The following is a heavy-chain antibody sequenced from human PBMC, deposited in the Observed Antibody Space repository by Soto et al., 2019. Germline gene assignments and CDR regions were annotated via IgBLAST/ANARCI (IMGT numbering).Heavy chain of an antibody. CDR1: GFTCSNYA. J-gene: IGHJ4*02. Sequence: EVQVLESGGGRVQPGVSLRLSCAASGFTCSNYAMSWVRPAPGKGLEWVSVITGSGGTTNYADSLRGRFTISRDNSKSTLYLQTDRLRAEHSPVYYCAKVQGRDIGTEDYLVQGTLVTVSS. V-gene: IGHV3-23*01. CDR3: AKVQGRDIGTEDY. D-gene: IGHD2-15*01. CDR2: ITGSGGTT.